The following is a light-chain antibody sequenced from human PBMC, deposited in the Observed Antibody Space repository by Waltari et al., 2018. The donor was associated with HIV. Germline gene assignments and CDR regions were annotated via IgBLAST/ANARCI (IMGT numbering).Light chain of an antibody. Sequence: QSALTQPPSVSASPGQSVTISCTGTSSDVGTYNRVSWYLQPPGTAPRIIIDEVKNRPSGVPDLFSGSKSGNTASLSSSGLQAEDEADYYCSSYRTNNTIVFGTGTKVTVL. CDR2: EVK. CDR3: SSYRTNNTIV. J-gene: IGLJ1*01. V-gene: IGLV2-18*02. CDR1: SSDVGTYNR.